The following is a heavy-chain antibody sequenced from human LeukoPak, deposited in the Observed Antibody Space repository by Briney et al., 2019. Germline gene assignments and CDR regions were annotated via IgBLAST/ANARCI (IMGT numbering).Heavy chain of an antibody. CDR2: IYYSGST. V-gene: IGHV4-39*01. CDR3: ARLNRDVLLWFGAWGFDP. D-gene: IGHD3-10*01. J-gene: IGHJ5*02. CDR1: GGSISSSSYY. Sequence: PSETLSLTCTVSGGSISSSSYYWGWIRQSPGKGLEWIGSIYYSGSTYYNPSLKSRVTISVDTSKNQFSLKLSSVTAADTAVYYCARLNRDVLLWFGAWGFDPWGQGTLVTVSS.